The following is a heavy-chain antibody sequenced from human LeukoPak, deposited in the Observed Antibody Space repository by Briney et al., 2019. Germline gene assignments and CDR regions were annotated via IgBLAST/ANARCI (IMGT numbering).Heavy chain of an antibody. Sequence: PGGSLRLSCAASGFTFSSYSMNWVRQAPGKGLEWVSYISSSSSTIYYADSVKGRFTISRDNAKNSLYLQMNSLRAEDTAVYYCARGYPRYYDSSGYSDYWGQGTPVTVSS. D-gene: IGHD3-22*01. CDR3: ARGYPRYYDSSGYSDY. V-gene: IGHV3-48*04. J-gene: IGHJ4*02. CDR1: GFTFSSYS. CDR2: ISSSSSTI.